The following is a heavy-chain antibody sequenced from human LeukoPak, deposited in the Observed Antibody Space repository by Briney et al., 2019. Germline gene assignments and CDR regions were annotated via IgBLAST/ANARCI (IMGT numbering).Heavy chain of an antibody. Sequence: GGSLRLSCAASGFTFSDYYTTWIRQAPGKGLEWVSYISSSGSTIYYADSVKGRFTISRDNAKNSLYLQMNSLRAEDTAVYYCARDRDSSSSVGAFDIWGQGTMVTVSS. CDR1: GFTFSDYY. V-gene: IGHV3-11*04. CDR2: ISSSGSTI. D-gene: IGHD6-6*01. J-gene: IGHJ3*02. CDR3: ARDRDSSSSVGAFDI.